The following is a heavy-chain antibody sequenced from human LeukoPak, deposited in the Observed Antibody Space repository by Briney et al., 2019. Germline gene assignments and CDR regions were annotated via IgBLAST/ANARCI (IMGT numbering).Heavy chain of an antibody. D-gene: IGHD6-13*01. Sequence: SETLSLTCTVSGGSISSYYWSWIRQPPGKGLEWIGYIYYSVSTNYNPSLRSRVTISVDTSKNQFSLKLSSVTAADTAVYYCARAAQSSSSWYLAYYYYYMDVWGKGTTVTVSS. CDR2: IYYSVST. CDR3: ARAAQSSSSWYLAYYYYYMDV. J-gene: IGHJ6*03. V-gene: IGHV4-59*01. CDR1: GGSISSYY.